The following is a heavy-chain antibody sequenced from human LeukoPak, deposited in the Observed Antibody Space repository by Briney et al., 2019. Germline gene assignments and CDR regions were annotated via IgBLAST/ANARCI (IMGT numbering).Heavy chain of an antibody. CDR1: GFTFSRYW. CDR3: ARVTPGGVGGFDY. V-gene: IGHV3-7*01. CDR2: INQAGSEK. Sequence: GGSLRLSCAASGFTFSRYWMSWVRQAPGKGLEWVADINQAGSEKFYVDSVKGRFTISRDNAKISLYLQMNSLRAEDTAVYYCARVTPGGVGGFDYWGQGTLVTVSS. D-gene: IGHD3-16*01. J-gene: IGHJ4*02.